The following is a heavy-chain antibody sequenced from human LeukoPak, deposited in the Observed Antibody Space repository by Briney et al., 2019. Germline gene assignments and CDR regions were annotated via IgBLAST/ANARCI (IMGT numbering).Heavy chain of an antibody. V-gene: IGHV3-64D*06. CDR3: VKDQGLRYFDWLLS. D-gene: IGHD3-9*01. J-gene: IGHJ5*02. CDR2: ISSNGGST. Sequence: GGSLRLSCSASGLTFSSYAMHWVRQAPGKGLEYVSAISSNGGSTYYADSVKGRFAISRDNSKNTLYLQMSSLRAEDTAVYYCVKDQGLRYFDWLLSWGQGTLVTVSS. CDR1: GLTFSSYA.